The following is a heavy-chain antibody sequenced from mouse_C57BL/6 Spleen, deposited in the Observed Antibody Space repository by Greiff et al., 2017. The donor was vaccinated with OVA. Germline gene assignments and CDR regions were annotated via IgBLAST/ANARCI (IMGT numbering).Heavy chain of an antibody. V-gene: IGHV5-12*01. CDR3: ARRDGYYNYFDY. D-gene: IGHD2-3*01. CDR1: GFTFSDYY. J-gene: IGHJ2*01. CDR2: ISNGGGST. Sequence: EVKLMESGGGLVQPGGSLKLSCAASGFTFSDYYMYWVRQTPEKRLEWVAYISNGGGSTYYPDTVKGRFTISRDNAKNTLYLQMSRLKSEDTAMYYCARRDGYYNYFDYWGQGTTLTVSS.